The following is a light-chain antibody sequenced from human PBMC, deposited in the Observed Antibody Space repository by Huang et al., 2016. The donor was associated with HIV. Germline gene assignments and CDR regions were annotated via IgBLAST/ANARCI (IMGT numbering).Light chain of an antibody. CDR1: QSINNN. J-gene: IGKJ4*01. CDR3: QQYNNWPPLLT. V-gene: IGKV3-15*01. Sequence: EIVLTQSPATLSLSPGERAALSCRATQSINNNLAWYQKKPGQSPRLLIYGASTRATGMPARFRGSGSGTEFTLTISSLQSEDFAVYYCQQYNNWPPLLTFGGGTKVEIK. CDR2: GAS.